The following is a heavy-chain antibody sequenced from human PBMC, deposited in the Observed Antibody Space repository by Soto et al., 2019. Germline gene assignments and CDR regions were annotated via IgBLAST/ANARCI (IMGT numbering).Heavy chain of an antibody. V-gene: IGHV5-51*01. CDR1: GYSFTSYW. J-gene: IGHJ4*02. CDR2: IYPGDPDT. CDR3: ARRAVISHFDY. Sequence: GGSLKISCKGSGYSFTSYWICWGRQMPGKGLEWRGIIYPGDPDTRYSPSFQGQVTISADKTISTAYLQWSSLKASDTAMYYCARRAVISHFDYWGQGTLVTVSS. D-gene: IGHD3-22*01.